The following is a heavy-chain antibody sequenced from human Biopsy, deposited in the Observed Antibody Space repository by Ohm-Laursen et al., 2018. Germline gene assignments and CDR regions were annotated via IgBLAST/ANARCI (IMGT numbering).Heavy chain of an antibody. CDR1: GYTFTAFS. CDR2: INPKSGDT. CDR3: ARGRRHCSGTCSRWYFDL. V-gene: IGHV1-2*02. D-gene: IGHD2-2*01. J-gene: IGHJ2*01. Sequence: ASVKVSCKPSGYTFTAFSVHWLRQAPGQGLEWMGWINPKSGDTDYPQNFQGRVSMTRDTSISTAYMDLSRLRSDDTAVYCARGRRHCSGTCSRWYFDLWGRGTLVTVSS.